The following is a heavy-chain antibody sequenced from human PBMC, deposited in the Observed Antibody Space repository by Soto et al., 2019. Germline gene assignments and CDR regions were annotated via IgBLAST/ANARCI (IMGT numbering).Heavy chain of an antibody. CDR1: GGSISSGDYY. CDR3: ARVGSYDSSGYYYGFDY. Sequence: SETLSLTCTVSGGSISSGDYYWSWIRQPPGKGLEWIGYIYYSGSTYYNPSLKSRVTISVDTSKNQFSLKLSSVTAADTAVYYCARVGSYDSSGYYYGFDYWGQGTLVTVSS. J-gene: IGHJ4*02. CDR2: IYYSGST. V-gene: IGHV4-30-4*01. D-gene: IGHD3-22*01.